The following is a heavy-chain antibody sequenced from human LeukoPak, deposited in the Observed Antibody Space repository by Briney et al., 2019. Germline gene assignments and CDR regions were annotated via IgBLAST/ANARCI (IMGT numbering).Heavy chain of an antibody. V-gene: IGHV1-18*01. CDR2: ISAYNGNT. CDR3: ARDHYYDFWSGYFPGY. CDR1: GYTFTSYG. D-gene: IGHD3-3*01. Sequence: ASVKVSCKASGYTFTSYGISWVRQAPGQGLERMGWISAYNGNTNYAQKLQGRVTMTTDTSTSTAYMELRSLRSDDTAVYYCARDHYYDFWSGYFPGYWGQGTLVTVSS. J-gene: IGHJ4*02.